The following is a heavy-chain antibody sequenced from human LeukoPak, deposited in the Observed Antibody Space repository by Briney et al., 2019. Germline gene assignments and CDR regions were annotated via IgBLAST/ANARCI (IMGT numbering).Heavy chain of an antibody. CDR2: ISYDGSNK. CDR1: GFTFSSYA. V-gene: IGHV3-30-3*01. J-gene: IGHJ2*01. D-gene: IGHD5-18*01. Sequence: GRSLRLSCAASGFTFSSYAMHWVRQAPGKGLEWVAAISYDGSNKYYADSVKGRFTISRDNSKDTLYLQMNSLRAEDTAVYYCARGPHTAEWYFDLWGRGTLVTVSS. CDR3: ARGPHTAEWYFDL.